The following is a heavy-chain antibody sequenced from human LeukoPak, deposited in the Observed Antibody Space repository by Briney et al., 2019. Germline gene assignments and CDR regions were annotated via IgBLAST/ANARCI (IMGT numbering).Heavy chain of an antibody. CDR2: IYSGGST. CDR3: ARIYYYDSSLDP. D-gene: IGHD3-22*01. V-gene: IGHV3-53*01. J-gene: IGHJ5*02. CDR1: GFTVSSNY. Sequence: GGSLRLSCAASGFTVSSNYMSWVRQAPGKGLEWVSVIYSGGSTYYADSVKGRFTISRDNSKNTLYLQMNSLRAEDTAEYYCARIYYYDSSLDPWGQGTLVTVSS.